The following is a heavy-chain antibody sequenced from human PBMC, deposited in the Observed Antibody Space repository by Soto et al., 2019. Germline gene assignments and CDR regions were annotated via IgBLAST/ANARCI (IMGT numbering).Heavy chain of an antibody. V-gene: IGHV3-13*01. CDR3: AREHYGGHNAFDI. CDR2: IGTAGDT. D-gene: IGHD4-17*01. J-gene: IGHJ3*02. Sequence: EVQLVESGGGLVQPGGSLRLSCAASGFTFSSYDMHWVRQATGKGLEWVSGIGTAGDTYYPGSVKGRFTISRENAKNSLYLQINSLRAGDTAVYYCAREHYGGHNAFDIWGQGTMVTVSS. CDR1: GFTFSSYD.